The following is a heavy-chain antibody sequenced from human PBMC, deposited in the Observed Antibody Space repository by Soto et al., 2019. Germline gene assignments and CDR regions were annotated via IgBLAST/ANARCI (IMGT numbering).Heavy chain of an antibody. V-gene: IGHV1-2*04. CDR3: ARGIAVAGLDDAFDI. D-gene: IGHD6-19*01. CDR2: INPNSGGT. J-gene: IGHJ3*02. Sequence: QVQLVQSGAEVKKPGASVKVSCKASGYTFTGYYMHWVRQAPGQGLEWMGWINPNSGGTNYAQKFQGWVTRTRDTSISTAYMELSRLRSDDTAVYYCARGIAVAGLDDAFDIWGQGTMVTVSS. CDR1: GYTFTGYY.